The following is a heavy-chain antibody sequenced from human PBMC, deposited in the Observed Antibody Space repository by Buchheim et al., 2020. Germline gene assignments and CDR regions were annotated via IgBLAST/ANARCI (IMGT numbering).Heavy chain of an antibody. D-gene: IGHD6-13*01. CDR1: GGSISSGDYY. Sequence: QVQLQESGPGLVKPSQALSLTCTVSGGSISSGDYYWSWIRQPPGKGLEWIGYIYYSGSTYYNPSLKSRVTISVDTSKNQFYLKLSSVTAADTAVYYCARVPAAAGYYYYGMDVWGQGTT. J-gene: IGHJ6*02. CDR3: ARVPAAAGYYYYGMDV. CDR2: IYYSGST. V-gene: IGHV4-30-4*01.